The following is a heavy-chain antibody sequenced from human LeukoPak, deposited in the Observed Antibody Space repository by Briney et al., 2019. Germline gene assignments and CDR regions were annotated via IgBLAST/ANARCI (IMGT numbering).Heavy chain of an antibody. J-gene: IGHJ4*02. V-gene: IGHV3-74*01. Sequence: GGSLRLSCAASGFTFSSYWMHWVRQAPGKGLVWLSRISSDGYSISYANSVKGRFTISRDNAKNSLYLQMNSLRAEDTAVYYCARDTGIAVAGNWGQGTLVTVSS. CDR3: ARDTGIAVAGN. CDR2: ISSDGYSI. D-gene: IGHD6-19*01. CDR1: GFTFSSYW.